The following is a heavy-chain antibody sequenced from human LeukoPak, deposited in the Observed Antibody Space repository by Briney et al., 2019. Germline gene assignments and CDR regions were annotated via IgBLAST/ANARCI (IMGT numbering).Heavy chain of an antibody. V-gene: IGHV5-51*01. CDR1: GYSFTSYW. J-gene: IGHJ4*02. Sequence: GESLKISFKDSGYSFTSYWIGWVRQMPGKGLEWMWIIYPGDSDTRYSPSFQGQVTISADKSISTAYLQWSSLKASDTAMYYCARLSIAADPAFFDYWGQGTLVTVSS. D-gene: IGHD6-13*01. CDR3: ARLSIAADPAFFDY. CDR2: IYPGDSDT.